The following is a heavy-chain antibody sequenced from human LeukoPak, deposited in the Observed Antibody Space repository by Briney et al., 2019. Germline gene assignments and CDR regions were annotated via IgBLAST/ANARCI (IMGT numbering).Heavy chain of an antibody. CDR1: GYTFSGYH. J-gene: IGHJ3*02. D-gene: IGHD3-22*01. CDR2: INTNSGNT. Sequence: ASVKVSCKASGYTFSGYHVHWVRQAPGQGLEWMGWINTNSGNTKYAQNFQGRVTMTRDTSINTAYMELSRLRSDDTSIYYCARDLYDSSGDYHDGFDIWGQGTLVTVSS. V-gene: IGHV1-2*02. CDR3: ARDLYDSSGDYHDGFDI.